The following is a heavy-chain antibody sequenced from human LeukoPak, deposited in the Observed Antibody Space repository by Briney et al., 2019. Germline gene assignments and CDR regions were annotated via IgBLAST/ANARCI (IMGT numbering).Heavy chain of an antibody. CDR1: GFTVSSNY. CDR2: IYGGGST. J-gene: IGHJ6*03. CDR3: ARDPSPFWSRSGPYYYYYMDV. D-gene: IGHD3-3*01. V-gene: IGHV3-66*01. Sequence: SGGSLRLSCAASGFTVSSNYMSWVRQAPGKGLEWVSVIYGGGSTYYADSVKGRFTISRDNSKNTLYLQMNSLRAEDTAVYYCARDPSPFWSRSGPYYYYYMDVWGKGTTVTVSS.